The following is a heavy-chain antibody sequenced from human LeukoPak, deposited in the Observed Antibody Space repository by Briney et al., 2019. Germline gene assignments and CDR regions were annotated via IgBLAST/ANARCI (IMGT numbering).Heavy chain of an antibody. CDR3: ARDAWYYDSSGYYGDAFDI. CDR2: IYTSGST. V-gene: IGHV4-4*07. D-gene: IGHD3-22*01. Sequence: SETLSLTCTVSGGSISSYCWSWIRQPAGKGLEWIGRIYTSGSTNYNPSLKSRVTMSVDTSKNQFSLKLSSVTAADTAVYYCARDAWYYDSSGYYGDAFDIWGQGTMVTVSS. J-gene: IGHJ3*02. CDR1: GGSISSYC.